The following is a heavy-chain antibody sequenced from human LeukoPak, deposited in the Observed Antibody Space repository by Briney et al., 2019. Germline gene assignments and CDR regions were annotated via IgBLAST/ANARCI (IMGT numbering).Heavy chain of an antibody. CDR2: ISSDGSHK. Sequence: GGSLRLSCAASGFSFSTYDMHWVRQAPGKGLEWVAVISSDGSHKYWADSVKGRFTISRDNSKNTVYLQMNSLRAEDTAVYYCARPPLRGYTYGFDYWGQGTLVTVSS. D-gene: IGHD5-18*01. CDR3: ARPPLRGYTYGFDY. J-gene: IGHJ4*02. CDR1: GFSFSTYD. V-gene: IGHV3-30*03.